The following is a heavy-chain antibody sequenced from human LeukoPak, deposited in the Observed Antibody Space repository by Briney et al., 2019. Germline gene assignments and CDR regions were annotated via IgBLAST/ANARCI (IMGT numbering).Heavy chain of an antibody. V-gene: IGHV4-39*07. CDR1: GASISGSGYY. J-gene: IGHJ4*02. CDR3: ARGPTYQPIDY. D-gene: IGHD2-2*01. Sequence: PSETLSLTCAVSGASISGSGYYWGWIRQPPGKGLEWIGNIYYSGSTYYNASLQSRVTISIDMSKNQFSLKLSSVTAADTAVYYCARGPTYQPIDYWGQGTLVTVSS. CDR2: IYYSGST.